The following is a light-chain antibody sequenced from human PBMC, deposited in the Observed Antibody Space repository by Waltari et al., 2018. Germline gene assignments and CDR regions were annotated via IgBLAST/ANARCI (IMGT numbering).Light chain of an antibody. CDR1: QSISSW. Sequence: TQSPSTLPASVGDRVTITCRASQSISSWLAWYQQKPGQAPRILIYGAYNRATGISDRFSGTASGTEFTLTISRLEPEDFAVYYCQQYGSSVGYIFGQGTKLEV. V-gene: IGKV3-20*01. J-gene: IGKJ2*01. CDR3: QQYGSSVGYI. CDR2: GAY.